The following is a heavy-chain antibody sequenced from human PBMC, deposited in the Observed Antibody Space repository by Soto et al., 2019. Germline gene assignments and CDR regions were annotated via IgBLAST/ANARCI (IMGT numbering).Heavy chain of an antibody. CDR2: INSDSGGT. D-gene: IGHD3-3*01. Sequence: ASVKVSCKASGYTFTIYYMHWVRQAPGQGLEWMGWINSDSGGTKYAQNFQGGVTMTRDTSISTVYMELSRLRSDDTAVYYCAREIRSGYYKYWYFDLWGGGTLVTVSS. V-gene: IGHV1-2*02. J-gene: IGHJ2*01. CDR3: AREIRSGYYKYWYFDL. CDR1: GYTFTIYY.